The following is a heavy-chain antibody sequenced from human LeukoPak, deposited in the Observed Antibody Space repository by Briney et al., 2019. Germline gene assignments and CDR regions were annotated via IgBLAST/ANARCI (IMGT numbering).Heavy chain of an antibody. V-gene: IGHV5-51*01. CDR2: IYPGDSDT. J-gene: IGHJ4*02. CDR3: ARLSARLLDH. D-gene: IGHD3-3*01. Sequence: GESLKTSCKGSGTTFRNYWISWVRKSPEKGLDWMGIIYPGDSDTKYRPSFRGQVTMSVDKSINTAYLQWGSLKASDTAIYYCARLSARLLDHWGQGTRVTVSS. CDR1: GTTFRNYW.